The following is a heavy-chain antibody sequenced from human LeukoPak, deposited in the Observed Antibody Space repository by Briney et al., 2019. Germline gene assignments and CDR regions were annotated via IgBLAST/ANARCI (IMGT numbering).Heavy chain of an antibody. J-gene: IGHJ3*02. CDR3: AREIWEYYYDSSGYYPDAFDI. V-gene: IGHV4-4*07. CDR2: IYTSGST. D-gene: IGHD3-22*01. CDR1: GGSISSYY. Sequence: SETLSLTCTVSGGSISSYYWSWIRQPAGKGLEWIGRIYTSGSTNYNPSLKSRVTMSVDTSKNQFSLKLSSVTAADTAVYYCAREIWEYYYDSSGYYPDAFDIWGQGTMVTVSS.